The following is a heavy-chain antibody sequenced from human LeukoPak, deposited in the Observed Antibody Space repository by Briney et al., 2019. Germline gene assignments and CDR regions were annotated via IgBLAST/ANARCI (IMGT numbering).Heavy chain of an antibody. CDR2: ISGSGGST. D-gene: IGHD6-19*01. CDR3: AKDQTSGWWFDY. Sequence: GGSLRLSCAASGFTFSSYAMHWVRQAPGKGLEWVSGISGSGGSTDYADSVEGRFTISRDNSKNTLYLQMNSLRAEDTAIYYCAKDQTSGWWFDYWGQGTLVTASS. J-gene: IGHJ4*02. CDR1: GFTFSSYA. V-gene: IGHV3-23*01.